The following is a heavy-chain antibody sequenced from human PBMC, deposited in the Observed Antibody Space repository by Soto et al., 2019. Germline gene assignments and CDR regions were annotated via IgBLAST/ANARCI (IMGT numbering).Heavy chain of an antibody. Sequence: EVQLVESGGGVVQPGGSLRLSCTASGFTFNTHWMHWVRQAPGKGLVWVSRIYFDGITTNYADSVRGRFIISRDNSKNRLYLQMNSLRAEDTAVYYCASDLVGASDSYGLDVWGQGTPVTVSS. D-gene: IGHD1-26*01. CDR1: GFTFNTHW. CDR3: ASDLVGASDSYGLDV. CDR2: IYFDGITT. V-gene: IGHV3-74*01. J-gene: IGHJ6*02.